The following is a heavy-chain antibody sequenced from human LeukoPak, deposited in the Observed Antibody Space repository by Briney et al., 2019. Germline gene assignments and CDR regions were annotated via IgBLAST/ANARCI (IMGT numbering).Heavy chain of an antibody. V-gene: IGHV4-34*01. CDR3: AREQYSSGWYFDY. D-gene: IGHD6-19*01. CDR2: INHSGST. J-gene: IGHJ4*02. CDR1: GGSFSGYY. Sequence: NPSETLSLTCAVYGGSFSGYYWSWIRQPPGKGLEWIGEINHSGSTNYNPSLKSRVTISVDTSKNQFSLKLRSVTAADTAVYYCAREQYSSGWYFDYWGQGTLVTVSS.